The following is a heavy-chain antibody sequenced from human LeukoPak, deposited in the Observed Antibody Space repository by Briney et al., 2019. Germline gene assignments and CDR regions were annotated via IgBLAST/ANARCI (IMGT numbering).Heavy chain of an antibody. CDR3: ARDLVVVPAARIPDAFDI. V-gene: IGHV1-18*01. J-gene: IGHJ3*02. Sequence: ASVKVSCKASGYTFTSYGISWVRQAPGQGLEWMGWISAYNGNTNYAQKLQGRVTMTTDTSTSTAFMELRSLRSDDTAVYYCARDLVVVPAARIPDAFDIWGQGTMVTVSS. CDR1: GYTFTSYG. CDR2: ISAYNGNT. D-gene: IGHD2-2*01.